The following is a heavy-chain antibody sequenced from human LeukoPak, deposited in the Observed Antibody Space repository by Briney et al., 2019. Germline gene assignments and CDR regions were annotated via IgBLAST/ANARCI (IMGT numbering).Heavy chain of an antibody. V-gene: IGHV3-33*01. CDR3: ARDGQWLVRYYYYYYMDV. Sequence: GGSLRLSCAASGFTFSSYGMHWVRQAPGKGLEWVAVIWYDGSNKYYADSVKGRFTISRDNSKNTLYLQMNSLRAEDTAVYYCARDGQWLVRYYYYYYMDVWGKGTTVTVSS. CDR1: GFTFSSYG. D-gene: IGHD6-19*01. CDR2: IWYDGSNK. J-gene: IGHJ6*03.